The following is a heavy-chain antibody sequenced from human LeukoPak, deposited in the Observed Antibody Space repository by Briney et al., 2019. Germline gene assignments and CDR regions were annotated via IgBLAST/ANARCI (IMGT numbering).Heavy chain of an antibody. CDR3: ARLVLYSYGTPYYYYYYMDV. CDR2: IKQDGSEK. V-gene: IGHV3-7*01. Sequence: PGGSLRLSCVASGFTFSTYWMAWVRQAPGKGLEWVGNIKQDGSEKYYVDSVEGRFTISRDNAKKSLYLQMNSLRAEDTAVYYCARLVLYSYGTPYYYYYYMDVWGKGTTVTVSS. J-gene: IGHJ6*03. D-gene: IGHD5-18*01. CDR1: GFTFSTYW.